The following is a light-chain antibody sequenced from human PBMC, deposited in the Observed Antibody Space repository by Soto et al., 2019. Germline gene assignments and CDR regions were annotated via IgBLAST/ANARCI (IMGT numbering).Light chain of an antibody. CDR2: EGS. CDR3: CSYAGGSTWV. CDR1: SSDIGNYNL. V-gene: IGLV2-23*01. J-gene: IGLJ2*01. Sequence: QSALTQPASVSGSPGQSITISCTGTSSDIGNYNLVSWYQQHLDKAPKLMIYEGSKRPSGVSNRFSGSKSGNTASLTLSGLQAEDEADYYCCSYAGGSTWVFGGGTKLTVL.